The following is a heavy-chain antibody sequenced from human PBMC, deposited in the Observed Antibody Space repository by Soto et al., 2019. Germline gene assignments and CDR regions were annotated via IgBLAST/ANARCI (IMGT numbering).Heavy chain of an antibody. Sequence: QVQLVESGGGVVQPGRSLRLSCAASGFTFSSYGMHWVRQAPGKGLEWVAVIWYDGSNKYYADSVKGRFTISRDNSKNTLYLQMNSLSAEDTAVYYCARDVRYSSGWCDLDYWCQGTLVTVSS. CDR1: GFTFSSYG. D-gene: IGHD6-19*01. CDR3: ARDVRYSSGWCDLDY. V-gene: IGHV3-33*01. J-gene: IGHJ4*02. CDR2: IWYDGSNK.